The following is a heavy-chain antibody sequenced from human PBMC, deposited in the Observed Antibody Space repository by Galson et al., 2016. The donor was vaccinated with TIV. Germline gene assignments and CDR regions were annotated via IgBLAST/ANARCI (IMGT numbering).Heavy chain of an antibody. CDR2: IYYSGDTNT. V-gene: IGHV4-59*08. CDR1: GVSINSHY. J-gene: IGHJ2*01. Sequence: TLSLPCSVSGVSINSHYWSWIRQPPRKGLEWIASIYYSGDTNTNYNPSLNSRVTISVDTSKNQVSLKLMSVTAADTAVYYCARAPYGENWYFDLWGRGTLVTVSS. CDR3: ARAPYGENWYFDL. D-gene: IGHD4-17*01.